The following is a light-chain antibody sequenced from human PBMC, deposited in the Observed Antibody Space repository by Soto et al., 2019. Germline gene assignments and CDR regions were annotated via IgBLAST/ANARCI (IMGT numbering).Light chain of an antibody. CDR2: DIT. Sequence: QSVLTQPASVSGSPGQSITISCTGTSSDVGAYIYVSWYQQHPGKAPKLMIYDITNRPSGVSNRFSGSKSGNTASLTISGLQAEDEADYYCGSFTTSSSHVFGTGTKLTVL. CDR3: GSFTTSSSHV. V-gene: IGLV2-14*01. J-gene: IGLJ1*01. CDR1: SSDVGAYIY.